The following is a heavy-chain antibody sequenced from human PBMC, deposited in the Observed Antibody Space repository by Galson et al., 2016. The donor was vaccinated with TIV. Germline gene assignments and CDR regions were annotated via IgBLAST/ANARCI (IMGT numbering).Heavy chain of an antibody. CDR1: C. V-gene: IGHV2-70*01. J-gene: IGHJ4*02. CDR3: ARGAFSGSNPFDY. CDR2: LDWDDDK. Sequence: CVSWIRQSPGKALEWLALLDWDDDKDYSASLRTRLTLSKGTARNQVVLSMTNMDPADTATYYCARGAFSGSNPFDYWGQGILVTVSS. D-gene: IGHD1-26*01.